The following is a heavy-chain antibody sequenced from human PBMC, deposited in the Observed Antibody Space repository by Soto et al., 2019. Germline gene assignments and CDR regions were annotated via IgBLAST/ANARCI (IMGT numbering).Heavy chain of an antibody. CDR1: GYTFTGYY. CDR2: INPNSGGT. D-gene: IGHD6-19*01. V-gene: IGHV1-2*04. CDR3: ARVRSSGPNAFDI. J-gene: IGHJ3*02. Sequence: QVQLVQSGAEVKKPGASVKVSCKASGYTFTGYYMHWVRQAPGQGLEWMGWINPNSGGTNYAQKLQGSAPMNRDTSISTAYMELSRLRSDDTAVYYCARVRSSGPNAFDIWGQGTMVTVSS.